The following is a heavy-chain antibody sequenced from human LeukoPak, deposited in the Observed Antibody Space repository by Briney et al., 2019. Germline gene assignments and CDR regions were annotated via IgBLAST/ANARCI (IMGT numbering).Heavy chain of an antibody. J-gene: IGHJ4*02. CDR1: GFTFDEYG. CDR2: ISGDGVST. CDR3: AKTSENDNSGYFSYFDY. D-gene: IGHD3-22*01. Sequence: GGSLRLSCAASGFTFDEYGMHWVRQVPGKRLEWVSLISGDGVSTYYADSVKGRFTISRDNSKNSLYLQTSSLRTEDTALYYCAKTSENDNSGYFSYFDYWGQGTLVTVSS. V-gene: IGHV3-43*02.